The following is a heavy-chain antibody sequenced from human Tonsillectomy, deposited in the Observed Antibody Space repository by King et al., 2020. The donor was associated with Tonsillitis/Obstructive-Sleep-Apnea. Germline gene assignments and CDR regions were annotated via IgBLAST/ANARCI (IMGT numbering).Heavy chain of an antibody. CDR3: ARDRGIYSYGMDV. CDR1: GFTFSSYE. Sequence: VQLVESGGGLVQPGGSLRLSCAASGFTFSSYEMNWVRQAPGKGLEGVSYISSSGSNIYYADSVKGRFTISRDNAKNSLYLQMNSLRGEDTAVYYCARDRGIYSYGMDVWGQGTTVTVSS. CDR2: ISSSGSNI. J-gene: IGHJ6*02. D-gene: IGHD3-10*01. V-gene: IGHV3-48*03.